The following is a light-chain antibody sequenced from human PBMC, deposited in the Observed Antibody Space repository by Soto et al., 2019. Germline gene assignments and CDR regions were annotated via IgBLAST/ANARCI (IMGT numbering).Light chain of an antibody. Sequence: EIVLTQSPGTLSLSAGERATLSCRASQTISSNYLAWYKQKPGQAPRILIFGASYRATGIPDRFSCSGSGTDFPLTICRLEPEDCAVYYCQQYRSSPPEFTFGPWTKVDIK. J-gene: IGKJ3*01. V-gene: IGKV3-20*01. CDR3: QQYRSSPPEFT. CDR1: QTISSNY. CDR2: GAS.